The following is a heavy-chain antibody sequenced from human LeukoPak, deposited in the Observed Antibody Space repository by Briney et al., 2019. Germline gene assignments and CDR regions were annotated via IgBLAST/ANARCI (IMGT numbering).Heavy chain of an antibody. CDR3: ASSDYYDSSGYSDAFDI. CDR2: INSGRSDT. V-gene: IGHV5-51*01. D-gene: IGHD3-22*01. CDR1: GYSFSSYW. Sequence: GESLKISCKGSGYSFSSYWIGWVRQMPGKGLEWMGIINSGRSDTRYSPPFQGQVTISADESISTSYLHWTSLKASDTAMYYCASSDYYDSSGYSDAFDIWGQGTMVTVSS. J-gene: IGHJ3*02.